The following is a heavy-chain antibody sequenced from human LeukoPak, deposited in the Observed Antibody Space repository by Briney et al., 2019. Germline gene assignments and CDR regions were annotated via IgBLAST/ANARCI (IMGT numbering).Heavy chain of an antibody. CDR1: GFTFSSYE. CDR3: ATSPITVTTPTSKADI. J-gene: IGHJ3*02. CDR2: ISSSGSTI. V-gene: IGHV3-48*03. D-gene: IGHD4-17*01. Sequence: GGSLRLSCAASGFTFSSYELNWVRPAPGNGLEWVSYISSSGSTIYYADSVKGRFTISRDNAKNSLYLQMNSLRAEDTAVYYCATSPITVTTPTSKADIWGQGTMVTVSS.